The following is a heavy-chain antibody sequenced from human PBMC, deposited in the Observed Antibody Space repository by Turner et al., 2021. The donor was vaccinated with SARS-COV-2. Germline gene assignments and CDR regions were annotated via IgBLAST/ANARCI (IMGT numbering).Heavy chain of an antibody. Sequence: QVQLVQSGAEVKNSGASVTDSCRASGYTFTAYYMHLVRQAPGQGLECMGWINPNSGGTNYAQKFQGRVTMTRDTSISTAYLELSRLRSNDTAVYYCARGASVTPDRYYYYYFGMDVWGQGTTVTVSS. CDR3: ARGASVTPDRYYYYYFGMDV. V-gene: IGHV1-2*02. J-gene: IGHJ6*02. CDR2: INPNSGGT. CDR1: GYTFTAYY. D-gene: IGHD4-17*01.